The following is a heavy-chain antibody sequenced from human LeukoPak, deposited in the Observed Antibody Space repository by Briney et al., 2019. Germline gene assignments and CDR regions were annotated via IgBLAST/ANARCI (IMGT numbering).Heavy chain of an antibody. CDR1: GGSISSGSFY. J-gene: IGHJ4*02. CDR2: IYYSGST. D-gene: IGHD2-2*01. V-gene: IGHV4-61*01. CDR3: ARSPPMVVPAATGGFDY. Sequence: SETLSLTCSVSGGSISSGSFYWSWIRQHPGKGLEWIGYIYYSGSTNYNPSLKSRVTISVDTSKNQFSLKLSSVTAADTAVYYCARSPPMVVPAATGGFDYWGQGTLVTVSS.